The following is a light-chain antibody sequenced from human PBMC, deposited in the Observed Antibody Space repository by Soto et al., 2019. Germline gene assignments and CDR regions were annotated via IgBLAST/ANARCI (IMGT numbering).Light chain of an antibody. CDR2: GNR. V-gene: IGLV1-40*01. Sequence: QSVLTQPPSVSGAPGQRVTISCTGNSSNIGAGYDVHWYQQLPGAAPNLVIFGNRNRPSGVPERFSGSKSGTSASLAITGLQAEDEADYYCQAYDYSLTASVFGGGTKLTVL. CDR3: QAYDYSLTASV. J-gene: IGLJ3*02. CDR1: SSNIGAGYD.